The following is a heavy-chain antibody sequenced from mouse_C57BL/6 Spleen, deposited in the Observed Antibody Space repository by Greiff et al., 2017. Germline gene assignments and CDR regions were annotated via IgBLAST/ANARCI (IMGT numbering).Heavy chain of an antibody. J-gene: IGHJ2*01. D-gene: IGHD2-4*01. V-gene: IGHV1-54*01. CDR3: ARSMITTCGDY. CDR2: INPGSGGT. Sequence: QVQLQQSGAELVRPGTSVKVSCKASGYAFTNYLIEWVKQRPGQGLEWIGVINPGSGGTNYNEKFKGKATLTADKSSSTSYMQLSRLTSEDSAVYFWARSMITTCGDYWGQGTTLTVSS. CDR1: GYAFTNYL.